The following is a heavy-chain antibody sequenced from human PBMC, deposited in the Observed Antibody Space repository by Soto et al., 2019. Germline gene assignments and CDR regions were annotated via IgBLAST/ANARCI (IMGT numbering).Heavy chain of an antibody. D-gene: IGHD2-21*02. Sequence: GGSLRLSCAASGFTFSSYEMNWVRQAPGKGLEWVSYITSTGSTIYYADSVKGRFTISRDNAKNSLYLQMNSLRAEDTAVYYCALSLTYCGGDCYSDYWGQGALVAVSS. V-gene: IGHV3-48*03. CDR3: ALSLTYCGGDCYSDY. CDR2: ITSTGSTI. CDR1: GFTFSSYE. J-gene: IGHJ4*02.